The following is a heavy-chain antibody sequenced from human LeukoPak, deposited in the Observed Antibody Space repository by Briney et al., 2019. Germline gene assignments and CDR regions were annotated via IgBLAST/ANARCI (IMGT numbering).Heavy chain of an antibody. Sequence: GASVKVSCKASGGTFSSYAISWVRQAPGQGLEWMGGIIPIFGTANYAQKFQGRVTITADESTSTAYMELSSLRSEDTAVYYCARDQDITTDRAFDIWGQGTMVTVSS. D-gene: IGHD3-22*01. CDR3: ARDQDITTDRAFDI. J-gene: IGHJ3*02. CDR2: IIPIFGTA. CDR1: GGTFSSYA. V-gene: IGHV1-69*13.